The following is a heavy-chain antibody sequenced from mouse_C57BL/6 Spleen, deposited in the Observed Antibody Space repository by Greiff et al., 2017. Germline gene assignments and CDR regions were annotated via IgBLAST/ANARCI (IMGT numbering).Heavy chain of an antibody. CDR1: GYTFTDYE. V-gene: IGHV1-15*01. CDR2: IDPETGGT. J-gene: IGHJ4*01. CDR3: TRSKGAMDY. Sequence: QVQLQQSGAELVRPGASVTLSCKASGYTFTDYEMHWVKQTPVHGLEWIGAIDPETGGTAYNQKFKGKAILTADKSSSTAYMALRSLTSEDSAVYYCTRSKGAMDYWGQGTSVTVSS.